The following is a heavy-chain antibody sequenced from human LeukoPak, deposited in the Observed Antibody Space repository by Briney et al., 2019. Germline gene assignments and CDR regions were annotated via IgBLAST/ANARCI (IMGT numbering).Heavy chain of an antibody. Sequence: GGSLRLSCAASGFTVSSSNYMNWVRQAPGKGLEWVSGIYTGGTTYYTDSVKGRFTISRDNPNNTLYLQMHSLRAEDTAVYYCARVGRDSQHLDYWGPGTLVTVSS. D-gene: IGHD2-15*01. CDR2: IYTGGTT. CDR3: ARVGRDSQHLDY. CDR1: GFTVSSSNY. V-gene: IGHV3-66*01. J-gene: IGHJ4*02.